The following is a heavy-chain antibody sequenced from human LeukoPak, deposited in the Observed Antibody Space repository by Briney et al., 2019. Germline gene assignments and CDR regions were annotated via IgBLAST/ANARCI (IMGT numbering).Heavy chain of an antibody. Sequence: GGSLRHSCSASGFVFSIYTMYWVRQTPGKGPEYVSTISGSGNGFSIYYADSVEGRFTISRDDSKSILYLQMNGLRSEDTAVYYCVKDFGRVRGTPDSWGQGTLVTVSS. J-gene: IGHJ4*02. V-gene: IGHV3-64D*06. D-gene: IGHD3-16*01. CDR3: VKDFGRVRGTPDS. CDR1: GFVFSIYT. CDR2: ISGSGNGFSI.